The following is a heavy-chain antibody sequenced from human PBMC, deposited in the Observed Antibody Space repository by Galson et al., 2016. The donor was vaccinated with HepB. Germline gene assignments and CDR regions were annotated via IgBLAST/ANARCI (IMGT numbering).Heavy chain of an antibody. D-gene: IGHD4-17*01. J-gene: IGHJ4*02. V-gene: IGHV3-23*01. CDR3: AKVPPVYGDAG. Sequence: SLRLSCAASGFTFSSYSMSWARQAPGKGLEWVPGISGRGGSTYYADSVKGRFTISRDNSKNTLYPQMNSLRAEDTAVYYCAKVPPVYGDAGWGQGTLVTVSS. CDR1: GFTFSSYS. CDR2: ISGRGGST.